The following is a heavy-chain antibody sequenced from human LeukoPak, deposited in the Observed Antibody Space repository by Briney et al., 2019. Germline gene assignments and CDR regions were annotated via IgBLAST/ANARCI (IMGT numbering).Heavy chain of an antibody. CDR2: IYYDGSNK. CDR1: GFTFSDYG. J-gene: IGHJ4*02. Sequence: PGGSLRLSCAASGFTFSDYGMHWVRQAPGKGLEWVALIYYDGSNKYFADSVKGRFTISRGNSRNTLYLQMSSLIVEDTAVYYCARDRATRYFDYWGQGTLVTVSS. CDR3: ARDRATRYFDY. V-gene: IGHV3-33*01. D-gene: IGHD2-15*01.